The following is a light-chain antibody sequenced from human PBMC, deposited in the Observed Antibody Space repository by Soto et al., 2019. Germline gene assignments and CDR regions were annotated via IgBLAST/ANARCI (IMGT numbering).Light chain of an antibody. CDR2: CAF. J-gene: IGKJ5*01. CDR3: QQRNIWPPFT. Sequence: DIVLTQSPATLSLSPGARGTLSCRASPSVTNYLAWYQQIPGQAPRLVIYCAFNRATGIPARFSSSGSGTDFTLTISSLEPEDFAVYYCQQRNIWPPFTFGQGTRLAI. V-gene: IGKV3-11*01. CDR1: PSVTNY.